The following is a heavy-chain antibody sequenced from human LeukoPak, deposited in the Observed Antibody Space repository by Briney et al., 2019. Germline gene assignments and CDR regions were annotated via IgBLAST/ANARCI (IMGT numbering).Heavy chain of an antibody. CDR1: GFTFSSYA. J-gene: IGHJ4*02. D-gene: IGHD5-12*01. CDR3: AREGGYSGYDGTFDY. CDR2: ISYDGSNK. Sequence: PGRSLRLSCAASGFTFSSYAMHWVRQAPGKGLEWVAVISYDGSNKYYADSVKGRFTISRDNSKNTLYLQMNSLRAEDTAVYYCAREGGYSGYDGTFDYWGQGTLVTVSS. V-gene: IGHV3-30-3*01.